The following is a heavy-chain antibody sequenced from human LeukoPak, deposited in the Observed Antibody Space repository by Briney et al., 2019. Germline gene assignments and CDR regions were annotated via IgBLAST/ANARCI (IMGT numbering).Heavy chain of an antibody. V-gene: IGHV1-69*06. CDR1: GGTFSSYA. D-gene: IGHD6-19*01. Sequence: VASVTVSCKASGGTFSSYAISWVRQAPGQGLEWMGGIIPIFGTANYAQKFQGRVTITADKSTSTAYMELSSLRSEDTAVYYCARWLKTQGFDIWGRGTMVTVSS. CDR3: ARWLKTQGFDI. J-gene: IGHJ3*02. CDR2: IIPIFGTA.